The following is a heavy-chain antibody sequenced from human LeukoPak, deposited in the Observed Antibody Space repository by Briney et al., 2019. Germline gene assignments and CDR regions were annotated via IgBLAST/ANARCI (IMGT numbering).Heavy chain of an antibody. CDR3: AKGAHATVTIDY. Sequence: PGGSLRFSCAASGFTFSSYGMHWVRQAPGKGLEWVAFIRYDGSNKYYADSVKGRFTISRDNSKNTLYLQMNSLRAEDTAVYYCAKGAHATVTIDYWGQGTLVTVSS. CDR1: GFTFSSYG. CDR2: IRYDGSNK. D-gene: IGHD4-11*01. J-gene: IGHJ4*02. V-gene: IGHV3-30*02.